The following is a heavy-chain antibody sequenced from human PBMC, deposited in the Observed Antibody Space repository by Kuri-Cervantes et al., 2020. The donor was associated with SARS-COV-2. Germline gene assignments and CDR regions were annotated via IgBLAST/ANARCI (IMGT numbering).Heavy chain of an antibody. CDR1: GYTLTDYG. CDR2: ISVYNGNT. V-gene: IGHV1-18*01. D-gene: IGHD2-2*01. Sequence: ASVKVSCKASGYTLTDYGITWVRQAPGQGLEWMGWISVYNGNTNYAQKFQGRVTMTTDTSTSTAYMELGGLRSEDTAVYYCARESRINYYYGMDVWGQGTTVTVSS. J-gene: IGHJ6*02. CDR3: ARESRINYYYGMDV.